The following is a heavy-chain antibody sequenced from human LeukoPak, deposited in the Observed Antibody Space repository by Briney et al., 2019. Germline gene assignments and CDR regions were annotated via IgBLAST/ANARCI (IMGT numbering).Heavy chain of an antibody. CDR2: IYYSGSI. J-gene: IGHJ4*02. V-gene: IGHV4-59*01. CDR1: GGSISSYY. Sequence: SETLSLTCTVSGGSISSYYWSWIRQPPGKGLEWIGYIYYSGSITSNPSLKSRVTISVDTSKNQFSLKLSPVTAADTAVYYCARTSRGYSSGWYYFDYWGQGTLVTVSS. CDR3: ARTSRGYSSGWYYFDY. D-gene: IGHD6-19*01.